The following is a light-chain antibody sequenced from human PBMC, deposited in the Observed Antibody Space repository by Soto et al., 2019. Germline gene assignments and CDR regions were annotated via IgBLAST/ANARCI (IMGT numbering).Light chain of an antibody. CDR1: SSDVGAYKY. V-gene: IGLV2-14*03. CDR3: TSWTTSTTMI. J-gene: IGLJ2*01. Sequence: QSVLTQPRSVSGSPGQSVTISCTGTSSDVGAYKYVSWYQQHPGKAPKLMLYNVNIRPSGVSNRFSGSKSGNTASLTISGLQAEDEADYYCTSWTTSTTMIFGGGTKVTVL. CDR2: NVN.